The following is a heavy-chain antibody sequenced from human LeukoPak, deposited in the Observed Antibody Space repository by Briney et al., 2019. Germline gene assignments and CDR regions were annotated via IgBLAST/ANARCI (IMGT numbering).Heavy chain of an antibody. CDR2: FDPEDGET. Sequence: ASVKVSCKVSGYTLTELSMHWVRQAPGKGLEWMGGFDPEDGETIYAQKFQGRVTMTEDTSTDTAYMELSSLRSDDTAVYYCARNMRIQLWLPPYYYYGMDVWGQGTTVTVSS. CDR3: ARNMRIQLWLPPYYYYGMDV. D-gene: IGHD5-18*01. J-gene: IGHJ6*02. V-gene: IGHV1-24*01. CDR1: GYTLTELS.